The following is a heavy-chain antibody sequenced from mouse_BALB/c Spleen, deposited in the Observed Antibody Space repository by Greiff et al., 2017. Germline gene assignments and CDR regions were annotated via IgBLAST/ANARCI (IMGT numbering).Heavy chain of an antibody. V-gene: IGHV14-4*02. CDR3: NAYYYGSSYRYFDV. D-gene: IGHD1-1*01. CDR1: GFNIKDYY. CDR2: IDPENGDT. Sequence: DVQLVESGAELVRSGASVKLSCTASGFNIKDYYMHWVKQRPEQGLEWIGWIDPENGDTEYAPKFQGKATMTADTSSNTAYLQLSSLTSEDTAVYYCNAYYYGSSYRYFDVWGAGTTVTVSS. J-gene: IGHJ1*01.